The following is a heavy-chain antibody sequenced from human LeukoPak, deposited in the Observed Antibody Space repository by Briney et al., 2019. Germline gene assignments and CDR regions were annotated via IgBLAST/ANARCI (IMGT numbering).Heavy chain of an antibody. CDR3: AKGEDGDYLDHYYYYGMDV. CDR2: ISYDGSSK. CDR1: GFTFSSYA. V-gene: IGHV3-30-3*01. Sequence: PGGSPTLSCAASGFTFSSYAMHWVRQAPGKGLEWVAIISYDGSSKYYADSVKGRFTISRDKSKNTLYLQMNSLRAEDTAVYYCAKGEDGDYLDHYYYYGMDVWGQGTTVTVTS. D-gene: IGHD4-17*01. J-gene: IGHJ6*02.